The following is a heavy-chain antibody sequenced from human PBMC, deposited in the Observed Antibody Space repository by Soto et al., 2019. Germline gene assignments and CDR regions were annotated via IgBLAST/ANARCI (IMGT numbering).Heavy chain of an antibody. CDR3: ARDLRGWDSSGYYYGMDV. Sequence: WASVKVSCKASGYTFTSYYMHWVRQAPGQGLEWMGIINPSGGSTSYAQKFQGRVTMTRDTSTGTVYMELSSLRSEDTAVYYCARDLRGWDSSGYYYGMDVWGQGTTVTVSS. V-gene: IGHV1-46*01. J-gene: IGHJ6*02. CDR1: GYTFTSYY. D-gene: IGHD3-22*01. CDR2: INPSGGST.